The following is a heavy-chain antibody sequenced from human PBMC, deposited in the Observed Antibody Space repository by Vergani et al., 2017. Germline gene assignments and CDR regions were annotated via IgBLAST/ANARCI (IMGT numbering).Heavy chain of an antibody. J-gene: IGHJ4*02. Sequence: QVQLVESGGGVVQPGRSLRLSCAASGFTFSSYGMHWVRQAPGKGLEWVAVISYDGSNKYYADSVKGRFTISRDNSKNSLYLQMNSLRAEDTAVYXCAREYDSSGYYEGSSYYFDYWGQGTLVTVSS. CDR1: GFTFSSYG. D-gene: IGHD3-22*01. CDR3: AREYDSSGYYEGSSYYFDY. CDR2: ISYDGSNK. V-gene: IGHV3-30*03.